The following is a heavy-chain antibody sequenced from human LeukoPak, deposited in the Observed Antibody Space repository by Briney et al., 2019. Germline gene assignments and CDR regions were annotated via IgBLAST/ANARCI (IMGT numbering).Heavy chain of an antibody. V-gene: IGHV5-51*01. CDR3: ARGSGARIAAAGTLDY. J-gene: IGHJ4*02. CDR1: GYSFTSYW. CDR2: IYPGDSDT. Sequence: GESLKISCKGSGYSFTSYWIGWVRQMPGKGLEWMGIIYPGDSDTRYSPSFQGQVTISADKSISTAYLQWSSLKASDTAMYYCARGSGARIAAAGTLDYWGQGTLVTVSS. D-gene: IGHD6-13*01.